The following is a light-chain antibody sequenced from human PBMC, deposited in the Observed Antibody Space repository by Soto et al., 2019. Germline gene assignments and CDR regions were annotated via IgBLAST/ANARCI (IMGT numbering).Light chain of an antibody. CDR1: QTISSW. J-gene: IGKJ1*01. V-gene: IGKV1-5*03. Sequence: QMNLSPSTLSGSLGDRVTITCRASQTISSWLAWYQQKPGKAPKLLIYKASTLKSGVPSRFSGSGSGTEFTLTISSLQPDDFATYYCQHYNSYSEAFGQLSKVDVK. CDR2: KAS. CDR3: QHYNSYSEA.